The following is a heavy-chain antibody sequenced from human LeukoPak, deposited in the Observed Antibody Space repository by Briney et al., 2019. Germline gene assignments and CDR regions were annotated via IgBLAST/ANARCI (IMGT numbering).Heavy chain of an antibody. CDR1: GGCISSDY. CDR2: IYYSGST. CDR3: ARLLAGPLGGLFDY. D-gene: IGHD3-16*01. V-gene: IGHV4-59*08. J-gene: IGHJ4*02. Sequence: SETLSLTCTVSGGCISSDYWSWIRQPPGKGLEWIGYIYYSGSTNYNPSLKSRVTISVDTSKNQFSLKLSSVTAADTAVYYCARLLAGPLGGLFDYWGQGTLVTVSS.